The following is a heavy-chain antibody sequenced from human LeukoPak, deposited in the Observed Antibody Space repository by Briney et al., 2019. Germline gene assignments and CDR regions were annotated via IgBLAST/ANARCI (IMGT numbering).Heavy chain of an antibody. CDR2: IPYDGSQN. CDR1: GFTLDDYG. D-gene: IGHD2-2*01. V-gene: IGHV3-30*03. J-gene: IGHJ4*02. Sequence: PGGSLRLSCAASGFTLDDYGMSWVRQAPGKGLEWVAGIPYDGSQNSYADSVKGRFSISRDNSKSALYLQLSSLRPEDTAVYYCAREGRFKAQHLFDYWGQGTMVTVSS. CDR3: AREGRFKAQHLFDY.